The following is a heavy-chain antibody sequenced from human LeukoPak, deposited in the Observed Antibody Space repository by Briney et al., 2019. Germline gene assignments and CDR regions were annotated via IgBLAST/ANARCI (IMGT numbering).Heavy chain of an antibody. V-gene: IGHV1-8*02. D-gene: IGHD6-13*01. Sequence: AASVKVSCKASGYTFTGYYMHWVRQAPGQGLEWMGWMNPNSGNTGYAQKFQGRVTMTRNTSISTAYMELSSLRSEDTAVYYCARGDYSSSWPYWGQGTLVTVSS. CDR3: ARGDYSSSWPY. J-gene: IGHJ4*02. CDR2: MNPNSGNT. CDR1: GYTFTGYY.